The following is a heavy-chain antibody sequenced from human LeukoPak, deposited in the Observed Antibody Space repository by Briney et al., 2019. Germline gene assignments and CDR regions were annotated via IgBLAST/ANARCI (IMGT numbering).Heavy chain of an antibody. CDR3: ARGDPWGFDP. CDR1: GYTFSSYD. J-gene: IGHJ5*02. Sequence: ASVKVSCKTSGYTFSSYDINWVRQATGQGLEWMGWMNPNSGETGFAQNFQGRVTLTKNTSITTAYMELSSLRSEDTAAYYCARGDPWGFDPWGQGTLVTVSS. V-gene: IGHV1-8*01. D-gene: IGHD7-27*01. CDR2: MNPNSGET.